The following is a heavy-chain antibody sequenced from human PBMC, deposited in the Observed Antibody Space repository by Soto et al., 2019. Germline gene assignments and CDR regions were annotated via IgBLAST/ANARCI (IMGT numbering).Heavy chain of an antibody. V-gene: IGHV3-30*18. CDR2: ISYDGSNN. J-gene: IGHJ4*02. CDR3: AKTSVVVAATTGAFDY. D-gene: IGHD6-19*01. CDR1: GFTVSSYG. Sequence: QVQLVESGGGVVQPGRSLRLSCAASGFTVSSYGMHWVRQAPGKGLEWVAVISYDGSNNYYADSVKGRFTISRDNSKNTLYLQMNSLRAEDTAVYYCAKTSVVVAATTGAFDYWGQGTLVTVSS.